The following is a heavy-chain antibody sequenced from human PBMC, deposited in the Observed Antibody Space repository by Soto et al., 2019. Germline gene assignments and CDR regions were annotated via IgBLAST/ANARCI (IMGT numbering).Heavy chain of an antibody. CDR2: IKNKGSGYTT. V-gene: IGHV3-72*01. Sequence: EVQLVESGGGLVQPGGSLRLSCAASGLSFSDHYMGWVRQAPGKGLEWVGRIKNKGSGYTTQYAASVKGRFIISRDDSKNSPYLQMNSLKIEDRAVYYCARDRVEVRGVRTGYDMDVWGQGTTVTVS. D-gene: IGHD3-10*01. CDR3: ARDRVEVRGVRTGYDMDV. CDR1: GLSFSDHY. J-gene: IGHJ6*02.